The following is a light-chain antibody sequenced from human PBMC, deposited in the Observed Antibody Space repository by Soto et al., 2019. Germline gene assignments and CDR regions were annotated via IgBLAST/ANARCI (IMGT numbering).Light chain of an antibody. J-gene: IGLJ7*01. CDR2: NNN. V-gene: IGLV1-44*01. CDR1: NSNIGSNT. CDR3: AAXDDSLNGHAV. Sequence: QSVLTQPPSASGTPGQRVTISCSGGNSNIGSNTVIWYQHLPGTAPKLLIYNNNQRPSGVPDRFSGSKSGTSASLAISGLXXXXXXXXXXAAXDDSLNGHAVFGGGTQLTVL.